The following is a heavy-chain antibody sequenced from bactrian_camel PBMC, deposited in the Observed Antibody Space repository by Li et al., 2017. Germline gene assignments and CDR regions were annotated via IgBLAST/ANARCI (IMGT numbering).Heavy chain of an antibody. CDR3: AADRALDDDCYVGSLYTDFAY. Sequence: VQLVESGGGSVEAGGSLRLSCVASGATQDIDCMGWFRQVPGLEREGIGSIDSDGITTYADSLKARFTISRDNAKSTLYLQMNNLKPEDTAMYYCAADRALDDDCYVGSLYTDFAYWGQGTQVTVS. J-gene: IGHJ6*01. CDR1: GATQDIDC. CDR2: IDSDGIT. D-gene: IGHD3*01. V-gene: IGHV3S53*01.